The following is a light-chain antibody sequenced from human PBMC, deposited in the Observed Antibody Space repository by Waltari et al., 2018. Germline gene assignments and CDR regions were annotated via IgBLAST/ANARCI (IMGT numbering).Light chain of an antibody. CDR3: SSYTSIIPPFL. CDR1: SSDLGGYSF. CDR2: AVS. V-gene: IGLV2-14*01. Sequence: QSALTQPASVSGSPGQSITISCTRSSSDLGGYSFVSWYQQHPGKAPKLMIYAVSHRPSDVSNPFSGSKSGHTTSLTISGLQPEDEADYYCSSYTSIIPPFLFGTGTKVTVL. J-gene: IGLJ1*01.